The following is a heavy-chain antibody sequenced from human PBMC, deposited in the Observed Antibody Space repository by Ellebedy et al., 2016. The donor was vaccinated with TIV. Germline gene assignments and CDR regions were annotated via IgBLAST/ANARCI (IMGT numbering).Heavy chain of an antibody. D-gene: IGHD2-15*01. V-gene: IGHV3-48*03. J-gene: IGHJ6*02. Sequence: PGGSLRLSCAASGFPFSSFEFNWVRQSPGKGLEWGSYISSSGTTKYYADSVKGRFTISRDNAKNSLYLQMNSLRAEDTAVYYCAAAHYYFYGKDVWGQGTRVTVSS. CDR2: ISSSGTTK. CDR3: AAAHYYFYGKDV. CDR1: GFPFSSFE.